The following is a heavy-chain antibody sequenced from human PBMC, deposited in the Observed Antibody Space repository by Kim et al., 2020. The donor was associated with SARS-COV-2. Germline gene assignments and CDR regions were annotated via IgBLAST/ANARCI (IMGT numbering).Heavy chain of an antibody. CDR1: GGTFSSYA. CDR2: IIPILGIA. CDR3: ARAQGSGYDGGGY. D-gene: IGHD5-12*01. V-gene: IGHV1-69*04. Sequence: SVKVSCKASGGTFSSYAISWVRQAPGQGLEWMGRIIPILGIANYAQKFQGRVTITADKSTSTAYMELSSLRSEDTAVYYCARAQGSGYDGGGYWGQGTLVTVSS. J-gene: IGHJ4*02.